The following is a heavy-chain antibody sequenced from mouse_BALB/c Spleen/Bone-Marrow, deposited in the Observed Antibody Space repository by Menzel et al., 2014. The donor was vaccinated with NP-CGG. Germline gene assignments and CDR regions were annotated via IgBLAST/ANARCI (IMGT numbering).Heavy chain of an antibody. V-gene: IGHV1-61*01. J-gene: IGHJ3*01. CDR2: IHPSDTET. D-gene: IGHD1-1*01. CDR3: ARLEGNYGSTFAY. CDR1: DYSFTSYW. Sequence: VQLQQSGAELVRPGASVKLSCKASDYSFTSYWMNWVKQRPGQGLEWIGMIHPSDTETRLNQRFKDKATLTVDKSSSTAYMQLSSPTSEDSAVYYCARLEGNYGSTFAYWGQGTLVTVSA.